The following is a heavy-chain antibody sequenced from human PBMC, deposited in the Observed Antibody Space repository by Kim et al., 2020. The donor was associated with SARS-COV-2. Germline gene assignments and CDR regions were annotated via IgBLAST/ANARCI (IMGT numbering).Heavy chain of an antibody. CDR1: GFTFTSSA. Sequence: SVKVSCKASGFTFTSSAMQWVRQARGQRLEWIGWIVVGSGNTNYAQKFQERVTITRDMSTSTAYMELSSLRSEDTAVYYCAADKVGATTLYYWGQGTLVTVSS. D-gene: IGHD1-26*01. V-gene: IGHV1-58*02. CDR2: IVVGSGNT. J-gene: IGHJ4*02. CDR3: AADKVGATTLYY.